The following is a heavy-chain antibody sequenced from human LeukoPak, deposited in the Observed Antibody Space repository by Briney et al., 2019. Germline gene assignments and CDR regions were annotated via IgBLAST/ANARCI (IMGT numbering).Heavy chain of an antibody. V-gene: IGHV3-23*01. CDR1: GFTFRNYA. Sequence: PGGSLRLSCAASGFTFRNYAMTWVRQAPVKGLEWVSSITASATITYYAASVKGRFTISRDDSKNTVSLQMDSLSAEDTALYYCAKYISDSGAYYAFDSWGQGTLVTVSS. J-gene: IGHJ4*02. CDR2: ITASATIT. D-gene: IGHD3-10*01. CDR3: AKYISDSGAYYAFDS.